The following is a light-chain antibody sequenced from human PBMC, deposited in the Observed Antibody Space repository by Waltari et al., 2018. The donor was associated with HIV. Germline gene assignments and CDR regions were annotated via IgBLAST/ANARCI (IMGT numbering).Light chain of an antibody. CDR2: DAS. V-gene: IGKV3-11*01. CDR3: QQRSNWPPLT. CDR1: ESVSSD. Sequence: EVVLTQSPATLSLSPGERATLSCRASESVSSDLAWIQQRPGQAPRLLIYDASNRATGVPARFTGSGSGTDFTLTISSRQPEDFAFYFCQQRSNWPPLTFGGGTK. J-gene: IGKJ4*01.